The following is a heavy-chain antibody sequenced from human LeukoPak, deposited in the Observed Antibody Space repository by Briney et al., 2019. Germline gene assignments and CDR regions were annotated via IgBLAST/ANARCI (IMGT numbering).Heavy chain of an antibody. Sequence: GGSLRLSCAASGFTFRNYAMSWVRQAPGKGLEWVSIISDNGVYKKFADSVKGRFTISRDNSKNTLSLQMDSVGAEDTAVYYCARDWTVTRNYYYYGMDVWGQGTTVTVSS. V-gene: IGHV3-23*01. CDR3: ARDWTVTRNYYYYGMDV. D-gene: IGHD4-17*01. CDR1: GFTFRNYA. CDR2: ISDNGVYK. J-gene: IGHJ6*02.